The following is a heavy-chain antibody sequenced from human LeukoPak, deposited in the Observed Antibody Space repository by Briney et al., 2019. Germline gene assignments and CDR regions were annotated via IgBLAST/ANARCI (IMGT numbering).Heavy chain of an antibody. V-gene: IGHV1-18*01. CDR1: GYSFLNYG. CDR2: ISAYNKNT. Sequence: ASVKVSCKASGYSFLNYGIAWVRQAPGQGLEWMGWISAYNKNTNYAQKLQGRVTMTTDTSTRTAYMELRSLRSDDTAVFYCARAQYCSRGNCYDLDYWGQGTLVTVSS. CDR3: ARAQYCSRGNCYDLDY. J-gene: IGHJ4*02. D-gene: IGHD2-15*01.